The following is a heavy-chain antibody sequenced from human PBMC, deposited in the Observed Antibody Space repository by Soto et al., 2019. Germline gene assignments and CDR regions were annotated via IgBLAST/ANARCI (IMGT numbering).Heavy chain of an antibody. CDR2: IDPSDSYT. D-gene: IGHD6-19*01. V-gene: IGHV5-10-1*01. CDR1: GYSFTSYW. Sequence: GESLKISCKGSGYSFTSYWISWVRQMPGKGLEWMGRIDPSDSYTNYSPSFQGHVTISADKSISTAYLQWSSLKASDTAMYYCARQWAGAGRFDYYYGMDVWGQGTTVTVYS. CDR3: ARQWAGAGRFDYYYGMDV. J-gene: IGHJ6*02.